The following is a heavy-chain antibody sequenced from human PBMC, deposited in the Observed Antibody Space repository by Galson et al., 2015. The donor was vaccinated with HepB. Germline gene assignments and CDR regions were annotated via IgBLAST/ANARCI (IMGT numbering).Heavy chain of an antibody. CDR2: IYHSGST. J-gene: IGHJ6*02. V-gene: IGHV4-4*02. CDR3: ARMVYGYRFYYGMDV. D-gene: IGHD2-8*01. CDR1: GGSISSSNW. Sequence: ETLSLTCAVSGGSISSSNWWSWVRQPPGKGLEWIGEIYHSGSTNYNPSLKSRVTISVDKSKNQFSLKLSSVTAADTAVYYCARMVYGYRFYYGMDVWGQGTLVTVSS.